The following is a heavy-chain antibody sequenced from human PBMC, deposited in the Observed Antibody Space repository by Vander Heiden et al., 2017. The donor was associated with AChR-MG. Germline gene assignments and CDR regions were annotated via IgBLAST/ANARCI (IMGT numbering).Heavy chain of an antibody. J-gene: IGHJ4*02. Sequence: EVQLVQSGAEVKKPGESLKISCKGSGYCSTSYWFGWVRQMPGKGLEWMGIIYPGDSDTRYSPSFQGQVTISADKSISTAYLQWSSLKASDTAMYYCATSLTTVITMFDYWGQGTLVTVSS. D-gene: IGHD4-17*01. CDR2: IYPGDSDT. CDR3: ATSLTTVITMFDY. V-gene: IGHV5-51*03. CDR1: GYCSTSYW.